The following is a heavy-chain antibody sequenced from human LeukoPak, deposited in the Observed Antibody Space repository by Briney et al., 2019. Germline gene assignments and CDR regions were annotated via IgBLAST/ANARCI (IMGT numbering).Heavy chain of an antibody. V-gene: IGHV1-2*02. CDR3: TRATSVVVPAADHYYYGMDV. CDR1: GSTFTGYY. Sequence: ATVKLSCTASGSTFTGYYMHWVRQAPGQGLEWMGCINPNSGGTDYAQKFQGRVTMTRDTSLSTAYMELSRLRSDDTAVYYCTRATSVVVPAADHYYYGMDVWGQGTTVTVSS. J-gene: IGHJ6*02. D-gene: IGHD2-2*01. CDR2: INPNSGGT.